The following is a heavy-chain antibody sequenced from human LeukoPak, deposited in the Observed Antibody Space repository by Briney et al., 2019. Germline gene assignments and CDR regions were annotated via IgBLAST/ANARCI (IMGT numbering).Heavy chain of an antibody. D-gene: IGHD3-10*01. CDR1: GFTFDDYG. CDR2: INWNGGTT. V-gene: IGHV3-20*04. CDR3: ARDTYYYGSGSSGGFDF. J-gene: IGHJ4*02. Sequence: HPGGSLRLSCAASGFTFDDYGMSWVRQAPGKGLEWVSGINWNGGTTGYADSVKGRFTISRDNAKNSLYVQMNSLRAEDTALYYCARDTYYYGSGSSGGFDFWGQGTLVTVSS.